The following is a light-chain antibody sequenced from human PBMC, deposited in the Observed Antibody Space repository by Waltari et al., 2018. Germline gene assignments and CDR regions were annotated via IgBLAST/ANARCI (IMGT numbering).Light chain of an antibody. CDR2: KAS. CDR3: QQYKSYSRT. J-gene: IGKJ1*01. Sequence: DIQMTQSPSTLSASVGERVTITCRASQSIVGWLAWYQQKPGKAPNLLIYKASNLESGVPSRFSGSGSGTEFTLTISSLQPDDFATYYCQQYKSYSRTFGQGTKVEIK. CDR1: QSIVGW. V-gene: IGKV1-5*03.